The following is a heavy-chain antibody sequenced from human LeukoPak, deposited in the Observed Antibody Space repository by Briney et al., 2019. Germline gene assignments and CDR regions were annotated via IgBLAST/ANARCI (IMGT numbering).Heavy chain of an antibody. J-gene: IGHJ4*02. CDR2: IYAGGST. CDR1: GLTVSDNY. Sequence: GGSLRLSCAASGLTVSDNYMTWVRQAPGMGLEWVSVIYAGGSTFYADSVKGRFTISRDNSKNTVYLQMNSLRAEDTAVYYCARDRSYDSSGYPFDFWGQGTLVTVSS. CDR3: ARDRSYDSSGYPFDF. D-gene: IGHD3-22*01. V-gene: IGHV3-66*02.